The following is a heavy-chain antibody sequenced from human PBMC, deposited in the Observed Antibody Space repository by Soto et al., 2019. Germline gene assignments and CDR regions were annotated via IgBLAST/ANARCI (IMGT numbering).Heavy chain of an antibody. CDR1: GGSISSGGYS. J-gene: IGHJ5*02. CDR3: ARVQGEFGRAYYTWFGP. D-gene: IGHD3-3*01. CDR2: IYHSGST. V-gene: IGHV4-30-2*01. Sequence: QLQLQESGSGLVKPSQTLSLTCAVSGGSISSGGYSWSWIRQPPGKGLEWIGYIYHSGSTYYNPSLERRGRLAVDRSKPQFALKVRSVPAADTAVYYCARVQGEFGRAYYTWFGPWGQGTLVTVSA.